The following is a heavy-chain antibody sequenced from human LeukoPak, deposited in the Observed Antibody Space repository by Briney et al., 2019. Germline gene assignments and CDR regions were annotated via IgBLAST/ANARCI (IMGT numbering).Heavy chain of an antibody. Sequence: SETLSLTCTVSGGSISSYYWSWIRQPPGKGLEWIGYIYYSGSTNYNPPLKSRVAMSVDTSKNQFSLKLRSVTAADTAVYYCARDREFSGSYPDAFDIWGQGRMVTVSS. D-gene: IGHD1-26*01. V-gene: IGHV4-59*01. CDR2: IYYSGST. CDR1: GGSISSYY. J-gene: IGHJ3*02. CDR3: ARDREFSGSYPDAFDI.